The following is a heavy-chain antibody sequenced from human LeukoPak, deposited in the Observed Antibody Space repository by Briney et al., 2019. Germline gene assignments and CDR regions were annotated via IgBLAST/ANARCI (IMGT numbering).Heavy chain of an antibody. CDR2: IIPIFGTA. V-gene: IGHV1-69*05. CDR1: GGTFSSYA. D-gene: IGHD3-3*01. J-gene: IGHJ4*02. CDR3: ARASSGYDFWSGYYKRRTEYYFDY. Sequence: ASVNVSCTASGGTFSSYAISWVRQAPGQGLEWMGGIIPIFGTANYAQKFQGRVTITTDESTSTAYMELSSLRSEDTAVYYCARASSGYDFWSGYYKRRTEYYFDYWGQGTLVTVSS.